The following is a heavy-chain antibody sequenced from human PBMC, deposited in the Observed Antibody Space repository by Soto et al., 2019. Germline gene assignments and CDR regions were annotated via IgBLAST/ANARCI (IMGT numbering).Heavy chain of an antibody. D-gene: IGHD4-4*01. CDR2: IYSGGST. CDR3: ERDRGYSNYWFDP. CDR1: GFTVSSNY. J-gene: IGHJ5*02. Sequence: XGSLSLSFAACGFTVSSNYMSWVRQAPGKGLEWVSVIYSGGSTYYADSVKGRFTISRDNSKNTLYLQMNSLRAEDTAVYYCERDRGYSNYWFDPWGQGTLVTVSS. V-gene: IGHV3-53*01.